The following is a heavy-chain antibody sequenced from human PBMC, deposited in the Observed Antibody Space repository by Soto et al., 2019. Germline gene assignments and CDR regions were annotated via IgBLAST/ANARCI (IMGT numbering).Heavy chain of an antibody. D-gene: IGHD4-17*01. V-gene: IGHV1-69*13. CDR3: AGTTYAVTNYFDY. CDR2: IIPIFGTA. CDR1: GGTFSSYA. Sequence: ASVKVSCKASGGTFSSYAISWVRQAPGQGLEWMGGIIPIFGTANYAQKFQGRVTITADESTSTAYMELSSLRSEDTAVYYCAGTTYAVTNYFDYWGHGIMVTVSS. J-gene: IGHJ4*01.